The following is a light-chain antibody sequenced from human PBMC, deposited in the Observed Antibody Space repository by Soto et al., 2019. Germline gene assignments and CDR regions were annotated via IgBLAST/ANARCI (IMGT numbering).Light chain of an antibody. V-gene: IGKV1-5*01. J-gene: IGKJ2*01. CDR2: DAS. CDR1: QSINSW. CDR3: QQYHYSPYT. Sequence: DIQMTQSPSTLSASVGDRVTITCRASQSINSWLALYQQKPGKAPKLLIYDASSLESVVPSRFSGSGSGTEFTLAISSLQPGDFATYYCQQYHYSPYTFGQGNKLEIK.